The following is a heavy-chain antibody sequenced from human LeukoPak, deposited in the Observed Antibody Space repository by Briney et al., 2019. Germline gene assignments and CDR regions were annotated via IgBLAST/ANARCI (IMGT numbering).Heavy chain of an antibody. CDR1: GFSLRNYG. D-gene: IGHD1-14*01. CDR2: IRYDGTDK. Sequence: PGGSLRLSCIASGFSLRNYGMHWVRQAPGKGLQWVTFIRYDGTDKYYADSVKGRFSVSRDTSNNTLYLQMSSLRVEDTAVYYCAKERATNSITSFDSWGLGTLVTVSS. J-gene: IGHJ4*02. V-gene: IGHV3-30*02. CDR3: AKERATNSITSFDS.